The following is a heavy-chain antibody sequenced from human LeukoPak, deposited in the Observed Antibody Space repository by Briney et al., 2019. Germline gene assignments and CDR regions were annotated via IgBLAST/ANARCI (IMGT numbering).Heavy chain of an antibody. V-gene: IGHV4-59*08. CDR2: IYYSGST. D-gene: IGHD3-10*01. CDR1: GGSISSYY. J-gene: IGHJ5*02. Sequence: SETLSLTCTVSGGSISSYYWSWIRQPPGKGLEWIGYIYYSGSTYYNPSLKTRVTISKDTSKNQFSLKLSSVTAADTAVYYCARGRPDGSGSYYKFDPWGQGTLVTASS. CDR3: ARGRPDGSGSYYKFDP.